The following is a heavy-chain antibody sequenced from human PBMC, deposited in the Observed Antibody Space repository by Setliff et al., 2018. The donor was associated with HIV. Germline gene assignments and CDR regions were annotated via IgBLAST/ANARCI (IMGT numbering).Heavy chain of an antibody. CDR1: GGSISGYY. V-gene: IGHV4-34*01. CDR3: ARGVNFDY. Sequence: LSLTCAVYGGSISGYYWSWIRQSPGKGLEWIGEINHSGSTNFNPSLKSRVTISLDTSKNQFSLRLSSVTAADTAIYYCARGVNFDYWGQGTQVTVSS. CDR2: INHSGST. J-gene: IGHJ4*02.